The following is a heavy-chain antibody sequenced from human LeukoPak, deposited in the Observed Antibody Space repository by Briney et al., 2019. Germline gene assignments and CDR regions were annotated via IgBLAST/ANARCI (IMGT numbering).Heavy chain of an antibody. Sequence: ASVKASCKASGYTFTGYYMHWVRQAPGQGLEWMGRINPNSGGTNYAQKFQGRVTMTRDTSISTAYMELSRLRSDDTAVYYCARDSVPHYYDSSGYYGSIDNFDYWGQGTLVTVSS. V-gene: IGHV1-2*06. CDR3: ARDSVPHYYDSSGYYGSIDNFDY. J-gene: IGHJ4*02. CDR2: INPNSGGT. D-gene: IGHD3-22*01. CDR1: GYTFTGYY.